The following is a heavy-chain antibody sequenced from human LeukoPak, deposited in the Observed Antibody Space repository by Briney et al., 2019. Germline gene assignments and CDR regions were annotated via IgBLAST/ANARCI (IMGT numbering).Heavy chain of an antibody. Sequence: GESLRLSCVASGFTFSSYWRTWVRQAPGKGLEWVANIKTDGSQIYYVDSVKGRFTIPRDNAKNSLYLQMNSLRAEDTAVYYCAELGITMIGGVWGKATTVTISS. V-gene: IGHV3-7*01. J-gene: IGHJ6*04. CDR1: GFTFSSYW. CDR2: IKTDGSQI. CDR3: AELGITMIGGV. D-gene: IGHD3-10*02.